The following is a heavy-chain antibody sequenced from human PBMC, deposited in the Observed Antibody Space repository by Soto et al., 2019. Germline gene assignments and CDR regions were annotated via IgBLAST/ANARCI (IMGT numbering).Heavy chain of an antibody. Sequence: PGGSLRLSCAASGFTFSSYAMHWVRQAPGKGLEWVAVISYDGSNKYYADSVKGRFTISRDNSKNTLYLQMNSLRAEDTAVYYCARGEGYSSLYYGMDVWGQGTTVTVSS. CDR2: ISYDGSNK. CDR3: ARGEGYSSLYYGMDV. D-gene: IGHD6-13*01. CDR1: GFTFSSYA. V-gene: IGHV3-30-3*01. J-gene: IGHJ6*02.